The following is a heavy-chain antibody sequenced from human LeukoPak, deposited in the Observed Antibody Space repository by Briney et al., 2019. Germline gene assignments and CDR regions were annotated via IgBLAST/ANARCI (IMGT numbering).Heavy chain of an antibody. CDR2: ISTSSNYR. CDR3: ARDLGRFGELSLEY. Sequence: GGSLRLSCAASGFTFSNYNMNWVRQAPGKGLEWVSSISTSSNYRYYADSVKGRLTISRDNAKKLLYLQMNSLRAEDSAVYYCARDLGRFGELSLEYWGQGTLVTVSS. CDR1: GFTFSNYN. D-gene: IGHD3-10*01. J-gene: IGHJ4*02. V-gene: IGHV3-21*01.